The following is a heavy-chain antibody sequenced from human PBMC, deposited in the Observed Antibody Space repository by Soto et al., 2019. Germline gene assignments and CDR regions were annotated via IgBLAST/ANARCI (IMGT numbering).Heavy chain of an antibody. CDR1: GGSIISADSY. CDR2: IAYSGDT. D-gene: IGHD3-16*02. V-gene: IGHV4-31*02. Sequence: PSETLSLTCAVSGGSIISADSYWFWIRKHPGKGLEWIGYIAYSGDTYYNPSLRSRVTISAGTSKNQFSLKLSSVTAADTAVYYCARGPYDYVWGSYRSNWFDPWGQGTLVTVSS. CDR3: ARGPYDYVWGSYRSNWFDP. J-gene: IGHJ5*02.